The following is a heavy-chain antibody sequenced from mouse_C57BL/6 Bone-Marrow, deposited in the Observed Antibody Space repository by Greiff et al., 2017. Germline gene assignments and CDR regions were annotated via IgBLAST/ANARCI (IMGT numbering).Heavy chain of an antibody. J-gene: IGHJ3*01. CDR2: ISSGGSYT. CDR3: ARVFAY. Sequence: EVQLVEPGGDLVKPGGSLKLSCAASGFTFSSYGMSWVRQTPDKRLEWVATISSGGSYTNYPDRVKGRFTISRDNAKNTLYLQMSSLKSEDTAMYYSARVFAYWGRGTLVTVSA. CDR1: GFTFSSYG. V-gene: IGHV5-6*01.